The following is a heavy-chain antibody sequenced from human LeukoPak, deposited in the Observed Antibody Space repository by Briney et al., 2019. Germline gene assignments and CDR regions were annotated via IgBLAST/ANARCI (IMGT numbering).Heavy chain of an antibody. V-gene: IGHV4-30-4*01. J-gene: IGHJ4*02. CDR2: IHHSGST. CDR1: GGSISSGDYY. D-gene: IGHD1-26*01. CDR3: ARGELFYDY. Sequence: SETLSLTCTVSGGSISSGDYYWSWLRQSPGKGLEWLGYIHHSGSTFYNPSLKSRVIISVDTSKNQFSLKLNSVTAADTAVYYCARGELFYDYWGQGTLVTVSS.